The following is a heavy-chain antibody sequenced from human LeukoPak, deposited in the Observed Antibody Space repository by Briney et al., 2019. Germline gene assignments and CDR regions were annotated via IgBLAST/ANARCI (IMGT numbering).Heavy chain of an antibody. CDR1: GGSISGYY. J-gene: IGHJ4*02. CDR3: GRGREGIGEFHFDY. Sequence: SETLSLTCAVYGGSISGYYWSWIRQPAGKGLEWIGGTNHSGSTNYNPSLKSRVTISVDTSKNQFSLKLSSVTAADTAVDYCGRGREGIGEFHFDYWGQGTLVTVAS. D-gene: IGHD3-10*01. V-gene: IGHV4-34*01. CDR2: TNHSGST.